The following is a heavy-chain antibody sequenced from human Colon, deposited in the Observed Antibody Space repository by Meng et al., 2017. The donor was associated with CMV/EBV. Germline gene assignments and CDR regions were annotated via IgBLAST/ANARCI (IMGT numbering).Heavy chain of an antibody. CDR2: IHQDGSER. V-gene: IGHV3-7*01. Sequence: GGSLRLSCAASGFIFTTYWMSWVRQAPGKGLEWVANIHQDGSERYYVDSVKGRFTVSRDNAKISVYLQMDSLRAEDTAVYYCARGAKLVGGGLYFDYWGLGTLVTVSS. J-gene: IGHJ4*02. CDR1: GFIFTTYW. D-gene: IGHD1-26*01. CDR3: ARGAKLVGGGLYFDY.